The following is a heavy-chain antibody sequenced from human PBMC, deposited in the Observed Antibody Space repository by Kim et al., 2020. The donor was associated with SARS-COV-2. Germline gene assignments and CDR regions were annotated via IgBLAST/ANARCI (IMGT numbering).Heavy chain of an antibody. V-gene: IGHV3-30*04. J-gene: IGHJ6*02. CDR3: ARTIAAACTWGFATKGMDV. CDR2: ISYDGSNK. CDR1: GFTFSSYA. D-gene: IGHD6-13*01. Sequence: GGSLRLSCAASGFTFSSYAMHWVRQAPGKGLEWVAVISYDGSNKYYADSVKGRFTISRDNSKNTLYLQMNSLRAEDTAVYYCARTIAAACTWGFATKGMDVWGQGTTVTVSS.